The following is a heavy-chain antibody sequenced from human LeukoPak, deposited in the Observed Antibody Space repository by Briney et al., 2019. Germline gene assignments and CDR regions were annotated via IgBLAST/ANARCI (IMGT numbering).Heavy chain of an antibody. CDR1: GGTFSSYA. Sequence: GASVKVSCKASGGTFSSYAISWVRQAPGQGLEWMGGIIPIFGTANYAQKFQGRVTITTDESTSTAYMELSSLRSEDTAVYYCARGPTAIGAGSDYWGQGTLVTVSS. CDR2: IIPIFGTA. D-gene: IGHD6-25*01. V-gene: IGHV1-69*05. CDR3: ARGPTAIGAGSDY. J-gene: IGHJ4*02.